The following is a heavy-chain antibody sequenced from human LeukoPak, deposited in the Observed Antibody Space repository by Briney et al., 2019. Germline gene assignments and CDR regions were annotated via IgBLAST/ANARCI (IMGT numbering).Heavy chain of an antibody. Sequence: PGGSLRLSCAASGFTVSSNYMSWIRQPPGKGLEWIGSIYHSGSTYYNPSLKSRVTISVDTSKNQSSLRLSSLTAADTALYYCARDRKYYYHMDVWGKGTTVTVSS. CDR1: GFTVSSNY. J-gene: IGHJ6*03. CDR3: ARDRKYYYHMDV. CDR2: IYHSGST. D-gene: IGHD1-14*01. V-gene: IGHV4-59*02.